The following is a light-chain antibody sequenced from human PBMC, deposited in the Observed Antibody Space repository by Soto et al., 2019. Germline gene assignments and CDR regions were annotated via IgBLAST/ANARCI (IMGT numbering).Light chain of an antibody. Sequence: EIVLTQSPGPLSLSPGERATLSCRSSQSVSNNYLAWYQQKPGQAPRLLIYGASNRATGIPDRFSGSGSGTDFTLTISRLEPEDVAVYYCQQYGDSLLTFGGGTKVDIK. CDR3: QQYGDSLLT. V-gene: IGKV3-20*01. J-gene: IGKJ4*01. CDR2: GAS. CDR1: QSVSNNY.